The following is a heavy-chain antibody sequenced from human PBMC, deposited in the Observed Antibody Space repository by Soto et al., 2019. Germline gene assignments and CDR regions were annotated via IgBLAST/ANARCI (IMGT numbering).Heavy chain of an antibody. J-gene: IGHJ4*02. D-gene: IGHD4-17*01. V-gene: IGHV5-51*01. CDR3: ARHRDYGDYEGVGDY. CDR2: IYPGDSDT. Sequence: GESLKISCKGSGYSFTSYWIGWVRQMPGKGLEWMGIIYPGDSDTRYSPSFQGQVTISADKSISTAYLQWSSLKASDTAMCYCARHRDYGDYEGVGDYWGQGTLVTVSS. CDR1: GYSFTSYW.